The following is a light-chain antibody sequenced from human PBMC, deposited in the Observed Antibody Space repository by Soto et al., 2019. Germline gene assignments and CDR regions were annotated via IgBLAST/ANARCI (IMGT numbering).Light chain of an antibody. V-gene: IGKV3-15*01. CDR2: GAS. J-gene: IGKJ1*01. CDR1: QSVSSD. CDR3: QQYNTWQRT. Sequence: ELVMPPSPATLSLSPGERAPLSGMASQSVSSDLAWYHQKPGQYPRLLIYGASTRATGIPARFSGSGSGKEFTITINSLQYEDFEVYYCQQYNTWQRTCGKGTKGDIK.